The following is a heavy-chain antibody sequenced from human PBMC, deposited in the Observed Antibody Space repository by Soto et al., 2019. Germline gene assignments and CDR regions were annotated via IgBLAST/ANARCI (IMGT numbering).Heavy chain of an antibody. CDR1: GGSISSGGYS. D-gene: IGHD3-22*01. Sequence: QLQLQESGSGLVKPSQTLSLTCAVSGGSISSGGYSWNWIRQPPGKGLEWIGYIYHSGNTYYNPSLKSRVTISVDRSKNQFSLIMSSVTAADTAVYYCARNVPGYWYFDCWGQGTLVTVSS. J-gene: IGHJ4*02. V-gene: IGHV4-30-2*01. CDR2: IYHSGNT. CDR3: ARNVPGYWYFDC.